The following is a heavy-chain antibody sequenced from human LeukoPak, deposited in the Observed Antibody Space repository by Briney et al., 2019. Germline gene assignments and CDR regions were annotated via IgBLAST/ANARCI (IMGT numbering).Heavy chain of an antibody. D-gene: IGHD7-27*01. CDR1: GYSISSGYY. V-gene: IGHV4-38-2*02. J-gene: IGHJ4*02. Sequence: PSETLSLTCTVSGYSISSGYYWGWIRQPPGKGLEWIGSIYHSGSTYYNPSLKSRVTISVDTSKNQFFLKLSSVTAADTAVYYCASPSETGDPGYFDYWGQGTLVTVSS. CDR2: IYHSGST. CDR3: ASPSETGDPGYFDY.